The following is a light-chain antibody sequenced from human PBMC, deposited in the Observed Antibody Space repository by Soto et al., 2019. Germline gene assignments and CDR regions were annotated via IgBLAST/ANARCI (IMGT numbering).Light chain of an antibody. CDR3: QQHNNWPPWT. J-gene: IGKJ1*01. CDR1: QSVSSN. CDR2: GAS. V-gene: IGKV3-15*01. Sequence: IAQSLNTVYLSPGDKSTLACRASQSVSSNLAWYQQKPGQSPRLLIYGASTRATGIPARFSGSESGTEFTLTISSLQSEDFAIYYCQQHNNWPPWTCGQGTKGDIK.